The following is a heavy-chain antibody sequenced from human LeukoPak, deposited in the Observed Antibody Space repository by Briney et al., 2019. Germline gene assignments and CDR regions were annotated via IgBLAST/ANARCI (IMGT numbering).Heavy chain of an antibody. V-gene: IGHV4-4*07. CDR2: IYTSGST. CDR1: GGSISSYY. CDR3: ARDPLVVVAATPSWYFDL. Sequence: SETLSLTCTVSGGSISSYYWSWIRQPAGKGLEWIGRIYTSGSTNYNPSLKSRVTMSVDTSKNQFSLKLSSVTAADTAVYYCARDPLVVVAATPSWYFDLWAVAPWSLSPQ. D-gene: IGHD2-15*01. J-gene: IGHJ2*01.